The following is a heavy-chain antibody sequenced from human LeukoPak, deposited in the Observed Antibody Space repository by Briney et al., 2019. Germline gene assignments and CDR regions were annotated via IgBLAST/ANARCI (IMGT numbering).Heavy chain of an antibody. D-gene: IGHD2-2*01. CDR1: GFTFSSYG. CDR3: ARDPRSSNSLFHFDY. CDR2: ISYDGSNK. J-gene: IGHJ4*02. V-gene: IGHV3-30*03. Sequence: AGGSLRLSCAASGFTFSSYGMHWVRQAPGKGLEWVAVISYDGSNKYYADSVKGRFTISRDNSKNTLYLEMNSLRAEDTAVYYCARDPRSSNSLFHFDYWGQGTLVTVSS.